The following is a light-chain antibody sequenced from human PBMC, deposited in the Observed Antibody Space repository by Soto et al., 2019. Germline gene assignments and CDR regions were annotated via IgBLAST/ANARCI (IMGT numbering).Light chain of an antibody. V-gene: IGKV1-5*03. Sequence: DIQMTQSPSILSASAGDRVTITCRASQSISSWLAWYQQKPGKAPKLLIYKASGLESGVPSRFSGSGSGTDFTLTISSLQPDDFATYYCQQYNSYSPLTFGGGTKVDIK. CDR2: KAS. CDR1: QSISSW. J-gene: IGKJ4*01. CDR3: QQYNSYSPLT.